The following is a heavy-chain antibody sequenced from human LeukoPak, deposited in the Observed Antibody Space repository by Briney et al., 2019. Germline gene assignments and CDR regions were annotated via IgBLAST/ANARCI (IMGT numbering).Heavy chain of an antibody. CDR3: ARQRMVRGVLTPDY. CDR2: IYYSGTT. Sequence: SETLSLTCTVSGGSISSYYWSWIRQPPGKGLEWIGYIYYSGTTNYNPSLKSRVTISVDTSKNQFSLKLRSVTAADTAVYYCARQRMVRGVLTPDYWGQGTLVTVSS. D-gene: IGHD3-10*01. V-gene: IGHV4-59*01. J-gene: IGHJ4*02. CDR1: GGSISSYY.